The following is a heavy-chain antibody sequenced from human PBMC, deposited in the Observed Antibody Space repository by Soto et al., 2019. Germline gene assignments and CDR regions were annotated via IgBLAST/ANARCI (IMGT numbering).Heavy chain of an antibody. V-gene: IGHV3-23*01. CDR3: AKGNYDFWSGYYRNYYYMDV. CDR2: ISGSGGST. Sequence: GGSLRLSCAASGFTFSSYAMSWVRQAPGKGLEWVSAISGSGGSTYYADSVKGRFTISRDNSKNTLYLQMNSLRAEDTAVYYCAKGNYDFWSGYYRNYYYMDVWGKGTTVTVSS. CDR1: GFTFSSYA. J-gene: IGHJ6*03. D-gene: IGHD3-3*01.